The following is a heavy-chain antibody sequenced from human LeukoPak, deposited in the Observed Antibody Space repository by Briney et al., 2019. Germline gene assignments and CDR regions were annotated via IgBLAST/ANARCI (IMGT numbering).Heavy chain of an antibody. CDR1: GDSVSTDRGA. Sequence: SQTLSLTCAISGDSVSTDRGAWNWIRQSPSRALEWPGRTYYRSKWYYDYAVSVKSRITINPDTSKNQVSLHLNSVTPEDTAVYYCTREGRNFFDPWGQGTLVTVSS. V-gene: IGHV6-1*01. J-gene: IGHJ5*02. CDR2: TYYRSKWYY. CDR3: TREGRNFFDP.